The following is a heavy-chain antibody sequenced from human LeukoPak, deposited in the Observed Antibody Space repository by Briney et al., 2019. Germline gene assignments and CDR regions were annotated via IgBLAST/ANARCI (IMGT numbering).Heavy chain of an antibody. CDR3: ARSRQASGLLGS. CDR2: ISDRGPA. Sequence: SQTLSLTCTVSRGAITSGGYSWNWIRQPPGKGLEWIGYISDRGPAYYNPSLKSRFTISVDRPKNQFFLTVTSVTAADTAVYFCARSRQASGLLGSWGQGILVAVSS. CDR1: RGAITSGGYS. V-gene: IGHV4-30-2*01. J-gene: IGHJ5*01. D-gene: IGHD3-10*01.